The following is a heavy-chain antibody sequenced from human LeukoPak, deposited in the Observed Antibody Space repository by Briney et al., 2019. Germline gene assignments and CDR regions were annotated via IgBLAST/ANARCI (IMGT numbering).Heavy chain of an antibody. Sequence: GGSLRLSCAASGLTVSSNYMSWVRQAPGKGLEWVSLIYSGSSTYYADSVKGRFTISRDKSKHTLYLQMSSLRVEDTAVYYCAMGAIVATIDYWGQGTLVTVSS. CDR1: GLTVSSNY. D-gene: IGHD5-12*01. CDR2: IYSGSST. V-gene: IGHV3-66*01. CDR3: AMGAIVATIDY. J-gene: IGHJ4*02.